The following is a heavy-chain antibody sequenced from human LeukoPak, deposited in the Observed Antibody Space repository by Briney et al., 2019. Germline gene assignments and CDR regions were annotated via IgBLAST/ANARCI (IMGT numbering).Heavy chain of an antibody. CDR3: ANSPRQNNFYDY. J-gene: IGHJ4*02. CDR1: GFTVCSNY. V-gene: IGHV3-53*01. Sequence: GGSLRLSCAVSGFTVCSNYMSWVRQAPGKGLEWVSTIYSGGSTYYADSVKGRFTISRDNSKNTLYLQMNSLRAEDTATYYCANSPRQNNFYDYWGQGTLVTVSS. CDR2: IYSGGST. D-gene: IGHD2/OR15-2a*01.